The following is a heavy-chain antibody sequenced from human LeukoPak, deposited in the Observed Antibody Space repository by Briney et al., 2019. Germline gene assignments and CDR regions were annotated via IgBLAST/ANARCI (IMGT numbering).Heavy chain of an antibody. CDR3: VKPDRLLYSDSGSRYYYYYLDV. D-gene: IGHD3-10*01. V-gene: IGHV3-30*18. Sequence: GGSLRLSCAAFGFTFSNYGIHSVREAPGKGLGWVAVISNDGSNKNYADSVRVRFTISRDNSKNTLYLPMNSLRPEDTAMYYCVKPDRLLYSDSGSRYYYYYLDVWGKGTTVTVSS. CDR1: GFTFSNYG. J-gene: IGHJ6*03. CDR2: ISNDGSNK.